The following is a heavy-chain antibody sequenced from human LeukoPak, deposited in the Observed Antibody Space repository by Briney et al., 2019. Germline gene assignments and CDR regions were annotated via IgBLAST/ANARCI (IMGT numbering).Heavy chain of an antibody. Sequence: VASVKVSCKASGYTFTGYYMHWVRRAPGQGLEWMGWINPNSGGTNYAQKFQGRVTMTRDTSISTAYMELSRLRSDDTAVYYCARVMVRGVKGIDYWGQGTLVTVSS. D-gene: IGHD3-10*01. V-gene: IGHV1-2*02. J-gene: IGHJ4*02. CDR1: GYTFTGYY. CDR3: ARVMVRGVKGIDY. CDR2: INPNSGGT.